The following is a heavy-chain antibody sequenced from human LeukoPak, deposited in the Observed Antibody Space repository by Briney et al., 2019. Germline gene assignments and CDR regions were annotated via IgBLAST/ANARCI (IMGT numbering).Heavy chain of an antibody. CDR1: GFTFSSYG. CDR2: IWYDGSNK. J-gene: IGHJ4*02. D-gene: IGHD5-18*01. V-gene: IGHV3-33*01. Sequence: GGSLRLSCAASGFTFSSYGMHWVRQAPGKGLEWVAVIWYDGSNKYYADSVEGRFTISRDNSKNTLYLQMNSLRAEDTAVYYCARKGLLGPAMDWGQGTLVTVSS. CDR3: ARKGLLGPAMD.